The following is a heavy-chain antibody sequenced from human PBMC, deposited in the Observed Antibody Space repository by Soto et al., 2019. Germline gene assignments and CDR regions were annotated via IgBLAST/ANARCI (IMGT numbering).Heavy chain of an antibody. D-gene: IGHD6-13*01. V-gene: IGHV3-53*01. J-gene: IGHJ4*02. CDR3: ARDRSGIAAAGTGGYYFDY. CDR2: IYSGGST. CDR1: GFTVSSNY. Sequence: EVQLVESGGGLIQPGGSLRLSCAASGFTVSSNYMSWVRQAPGKGLEWVSVIYSGGSTYYADSVKGRFTISRDNSKNTLYLQMNSLRAEDTAVYYCARDRSGIAAAGTGGYYFDYWGQGTLVTVSS.